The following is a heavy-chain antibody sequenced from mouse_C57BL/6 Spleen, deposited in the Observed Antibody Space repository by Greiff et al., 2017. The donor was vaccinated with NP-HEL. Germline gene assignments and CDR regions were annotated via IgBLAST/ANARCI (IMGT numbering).Heavy chain of an antibody. J-gene: IGHJ2*01. CDR3: ARWEAAQATFDY. V-gene: IGHV1-82*01. CDR2: IYPGDGDT. D-gene: IGHD3-2*02. Sequence: QVQLKQSGPELVKPGASVKISCKASGYAFSSSWMNWVKQRPGKGLEWIGRIYPGDGDTNYNGKFKGKATLTADKSSSTAYMQLSSLTSEDSAVYFCARWEAAQATFDYWGQGTTLTVSS. CDR1: GYAFSSSW.